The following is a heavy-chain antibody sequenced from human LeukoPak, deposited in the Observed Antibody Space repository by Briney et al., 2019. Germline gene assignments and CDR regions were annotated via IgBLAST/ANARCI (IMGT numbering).Heavy chain of an antibody. CDR3: ARARSSGWYGY. V-gene: IGHV4-31*03. D-gene: IGHD6-19*01. Sequence: TLSLTCTVSGGSISSGGYYWSWIRQHPGKGLEWIGYIYYSGSTYYNPSLKSRVTISVDTSKYQFSQKLSSVTAADTAVYYGARARSSGWYGYWGQGTLVTVSS. CDR1: GGSISSGGYY. CDR2: IYYSGST. J-gene: IGHJ4*02.